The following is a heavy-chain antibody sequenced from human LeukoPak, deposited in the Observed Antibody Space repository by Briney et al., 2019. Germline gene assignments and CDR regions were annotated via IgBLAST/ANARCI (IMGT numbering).Heavy chain of an antibody. CDR2: ISSSSSTI. Sequence: GGSLRLSCAASGFTFSSYSMNWVRQAPGKGLEWVSYISSSSSTIYYADSVKGRFTISRDNAKNSLYLQMNSLRAEDTAVYYCARDWDHFRGVIINSYYYYMDVWGKGTTVTVSS. J-gene: IGHJ6*03. CDR1: GFTFSSYS. V-gene: IGHV3-48*01. CDR3: ARDWDHFRGVIINSYYYYMDV. D-gene: IGHD3-10*01.